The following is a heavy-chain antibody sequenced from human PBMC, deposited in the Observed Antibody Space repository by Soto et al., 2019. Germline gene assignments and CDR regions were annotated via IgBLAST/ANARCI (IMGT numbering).Heavy chain of an antibody. J-gene: IGHJ4*02. CDR3: ARDLDGGATTFDY. Sequence: QVQLVESGGGVVQPGRSLRLSCAASGFTFSSYGMHWVRQAPGKGLEWVAVIWYDGSNKYYADSVKGRFTISRDNSKNTLYLQMNSLRAEDTAVYYCARDLDGGATTFDYWGQGTPVTVSS. V-gene: IGHV3-33*01. CDR2: IWYDGSNK. CDR1: GFTFSSYG. D-gene: IGHD1-26*01.